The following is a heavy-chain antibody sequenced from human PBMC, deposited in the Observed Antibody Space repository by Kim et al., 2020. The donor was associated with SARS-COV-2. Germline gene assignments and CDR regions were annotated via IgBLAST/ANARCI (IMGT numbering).Heavy chain of an antibody. CDR1: GYTFTSYY. V-gene: IGHV1-46*01. CDR3: AIPSSGVPNYYYYYGMDV. D-gene: IGHD6-19*01. Sequence: ASVKVSCKASGYTFTSYYMHWVRQAPGQGLEWMGIINPSGGSTSYAQKFQGRVTMTRDTSTSTVYMELSSLRSEDTAVYYCAIPSSGVPNYYYYYGMDVWGQGTTVTVSS. J-gene: IGHJ6*02. CDR2: INPSGGST.